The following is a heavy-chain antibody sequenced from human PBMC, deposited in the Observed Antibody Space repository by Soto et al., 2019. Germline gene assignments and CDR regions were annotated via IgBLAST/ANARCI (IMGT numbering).Heavy chain of an antibody. CDR1: GGSVSSGSYY. D-gene: IGHD6-25*01. J-gene: IGHJ6*02. V-gene: IGHV4-61*01. CDR2: IYYSGST. CDR3: ARESGSAKNYYYGMDV. Sequence: SETLSLTCTVSGGSVSSGSYYWSWIRQPPGKGLEWIGYIYYSGSTNYNPSLKSRVTISVDTSKNQFSLKLSSVTAADTAVYYCARESGSAKNYYYGMDVWGQGTTVTVSS.